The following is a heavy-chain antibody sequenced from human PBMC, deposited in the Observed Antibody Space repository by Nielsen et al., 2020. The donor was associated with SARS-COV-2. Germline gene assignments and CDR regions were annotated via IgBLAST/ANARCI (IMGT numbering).Heavy chain of an antibody. CDR2: RHYTGNT. D-gene: IGHD7-27*01. CDR3: ARSNWGVIDY. V-gene: IGHV4-31*03. Sequence: SETLSLTCSVSGGSFSSGGSSYSWIRQHPGKGLEWIGLRHYTGNTYYNPSLQSRLFISVDTSKNQFSLRLSSVTAADTAVYYCARSNWGVIDYWGQGTLVTVSS. J-gene: IGHJ4*02. CDR1: GGSFSSGGSS.